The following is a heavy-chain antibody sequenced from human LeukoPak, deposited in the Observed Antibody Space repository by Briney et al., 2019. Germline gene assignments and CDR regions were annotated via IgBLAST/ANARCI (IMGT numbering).Heavy chain of an antibody. CDR3: ARPAGDFWSGYYPYYFDY. CDR1: GSSISSSSYY. D-gene: IGHD3-3*01. V-gene: IGHV4-39*01. Sequence: PSETLSLTCTVSGSSISSSSYYWGWIRQPPGKGLEWIGSIYYSGSTYYNPSLKSRVTISVDTSKNQFSLKLSSVTAADTAVYYCARPAGDFWSGYYPYYFDYWGQGTLVTVSS. CDR2: IYYSGST. J-gene: IGHJ4*02.